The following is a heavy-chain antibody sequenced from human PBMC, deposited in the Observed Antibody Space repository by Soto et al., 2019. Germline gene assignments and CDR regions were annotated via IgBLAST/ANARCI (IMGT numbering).Heavy chain of an antibody. D-gene: IGHD2-15*01. CDR3: ARVYCSGGSCYGIDY. Sequence: QVQLVQSGAEVKTPGASVKVSCTASGYTYTSYYMHWVRQAPGQGLEWKGIINPTSSTSYAPKFQGRGTMTRDTSTSTVYMELSSLRSEATAVYSCARVYCSGGSCYGIDYWGQGTLVTVSS. J-gene: IGHJ4*02. CDR1: GYTYTSYY. V-gene: IGHV1-46*01. CDR2: INPTSST.